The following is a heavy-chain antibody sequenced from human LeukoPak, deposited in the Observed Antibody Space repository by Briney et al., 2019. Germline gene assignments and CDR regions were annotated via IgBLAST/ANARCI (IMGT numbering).Heavy chain of an antibody. D-gene: IGHD3-16*01. Sequence: PGGSLRLSCAASGLTFSNYNMNWVRQAPGKGLEWVSSISTSGSYIYYAISMKGRFTISRDNAKNSLYLQMNSLSGDDTSMYFCARAYGGLIDYWGQGTLVTVSS. CDR3: ARAYGGLIDY. CDR1: GLTFSNYN. CDR2: ISTSGSYI. J-gene: IGHJ4*02. V-gene: IGHV3-21*01.